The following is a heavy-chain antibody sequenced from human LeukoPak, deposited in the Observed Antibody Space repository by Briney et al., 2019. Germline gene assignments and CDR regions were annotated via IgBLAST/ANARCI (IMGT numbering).Heavy chain of an antibody. V-gene: IGHV1-18*01. CDR2: ISAYNGNT. CDR3: AGNDYYDSSGYYNY. J-gene: IGHJ4*02. D-gene: IGHD3-22*01. Sequence: ASVKVSCKXSGYTFTSYGISWVRQAPGQGLEWMGWISAYNGNTNYAQKLQGRVTMTTDTSTSTAYMELRSLRSDDTAVYCCAGNDYYDSSGYYNYWGQGTLVTVSS. CDR1: GYTFTSYG.